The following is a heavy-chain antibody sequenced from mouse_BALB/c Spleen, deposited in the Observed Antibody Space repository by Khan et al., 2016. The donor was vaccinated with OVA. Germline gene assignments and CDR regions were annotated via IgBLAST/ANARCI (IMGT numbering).Heavy chain of an antibody. D-gene: IGHD1-1*01. Sequence: EVELVESGGGLVKPGGSLKLSCAASGFTFSTYAMSWVRQTPEKRLEWVASISSGGTTYYPDILKGRFTISRDNARNILYLQMSSLRSEDTAMYYCARDVYGSNYAWFAYWGQGTLVTVSA. CDR3: ARDVYGSNYAWFAY. CDR2: ISSGGTT. J-gene: IGHJ3*01. V-gene: IGHV5-6-5*01. CDR1: GFTFSTYA.